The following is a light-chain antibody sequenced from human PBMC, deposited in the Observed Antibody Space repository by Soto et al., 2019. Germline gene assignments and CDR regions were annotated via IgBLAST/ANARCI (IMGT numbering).Light chain of an antibody. Sequence: QSALTQPRSVSGSPGQSVTLSCTGTSSDVGGYNYVSWYQQHPGKAPKLMIYDVSKPPSGVPDRFSGSSSGDTASLTISGLQAEDEADYCCCSYAGSDVVFGGGTKLTVL. CDR2: DVS. CDR3: CSYAGSDVV. CDR1: SSDVGGYNY. J-gene: IGLJ2*01. V-gene: IGLV2-11*01.